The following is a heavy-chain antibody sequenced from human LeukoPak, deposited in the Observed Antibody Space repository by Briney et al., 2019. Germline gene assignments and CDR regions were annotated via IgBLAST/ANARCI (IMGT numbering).Heavy chain of an antibody. CDR1: GFTFDEFG. D-gene: IGHD1-26*01. CDR3: AKAFGGNYQRAFDY. Sequence: GRSLRLSCAASGFTFDEFGMPWVRQAPGKGLEWVSGVSWNSASIGYDKSVEGRFTVSRDNTNKSLYLQMNSLRPEDTAFYFCAKAFGGNYQRAFDYWGQGILVTVSS. V-gene: IGHV3-9*01. J-gene: IGHJ4*02. CDR2: VSWNSASI.